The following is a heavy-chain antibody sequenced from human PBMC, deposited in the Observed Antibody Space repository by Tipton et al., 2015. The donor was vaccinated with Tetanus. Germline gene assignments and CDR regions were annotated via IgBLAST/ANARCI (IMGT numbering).Heavy chain of an antibody. CDR1: GGSVSSGSYY. CDR3: ARIHDFWSGYFDF. CDR2: ILYGKTT. V-gene: IGHV4-61*01. J-gene: IGHJ4*02. Sequence: TLSLTCTVSGGSVSSGSYYWSWVRQPPGKGLEYIGYILYGKTTHYNPSLKGRLTLSGDPAKNQFSLRLSSVTAADTAVYYCARIHDFWSGYFDFWGQGTLVTVSP. D-gene: IGHD3-3*01.